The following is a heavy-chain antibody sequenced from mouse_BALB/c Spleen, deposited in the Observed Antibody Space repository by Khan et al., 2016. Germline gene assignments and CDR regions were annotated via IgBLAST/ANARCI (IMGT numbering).Heavy chain of an antibody. D-gene: IGHD1-2*01. J-gene: IGHJ1*01. CDR3: TGSPAATRYFDV. V-gene: IGHV3-2*02. Sequence: EVKLLESGPGLVKPSQSLSLTCTVTGYSITSDYAWNWIRQFPGNKLEWMGYIRYSGSTTYNPSLKNRISITRETSKNQFFLQFYSVTNEDTATYYCTGSPAATRYFDVWGAGTTVTVSS. CDR2: IRYSGST. CDR1: GYSITSDYA.